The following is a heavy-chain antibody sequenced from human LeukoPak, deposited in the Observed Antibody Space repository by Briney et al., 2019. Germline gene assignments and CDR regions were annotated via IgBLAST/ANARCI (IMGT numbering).Heavy chain of an antibody. J-gene: IGHJ4*02. Sequence: SETLSLTCTVSGGSISSYYWSWIRQPPGKGLEWIAYIHYSGSTNYNPSLKSRVTISVDTPKNQFSLKLTSVTAADTAVYYCAREGGFYRPLDYLGQGTLVTVSS. CDR3: AREGGFYRPLDY. D-gene: IGHD3-3*01. V-gene: IGHV4-59*01. CDR1: GGSISSYY. CDR2: IHYSGST.